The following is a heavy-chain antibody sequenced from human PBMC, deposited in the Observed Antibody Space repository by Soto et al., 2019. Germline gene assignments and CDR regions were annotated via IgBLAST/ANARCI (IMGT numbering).Heavy chain of an antibody. Sequence: ASVKVSCKVSGYTLTELSMHWVRQAPGKGLEWMGGFDPEDGETIYAQKFQGRVTMTEVTSTDTAYMELSSLRSEDTAVYYCATGRLIAWNYARGSPPDYWGQGTLGTVSS. CDR3: ATGRLIAWNYARGSPPDY. D-gene: IGHD1-7*01. J-gene: IGHJ4*02. CDR2: FDPEDGET. CDR1: GYTLTELS. V-gene: IGHV1-24*01.